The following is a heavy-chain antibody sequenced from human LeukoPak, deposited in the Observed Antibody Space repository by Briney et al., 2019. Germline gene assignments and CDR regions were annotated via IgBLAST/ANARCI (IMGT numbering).Heavy chain of an antibody. J-gene: IGHJ4*02. CDR1: GFTFSTYW. Sequence: GGSLRLSCAASGFTFSTYWMAWVRQAPGKGLEWVANIKGDESARHQADSVKGRFTISRDNAKKSAYLQMSSLRGEDTAVYYCARDVGGSLDYWGQGTLVTVSS. D-gene: IGHD1-26*01. CDR2: IKGDESAR. CDR3: ARDVGGSLDY. V-gene: IGHV3-7*01.